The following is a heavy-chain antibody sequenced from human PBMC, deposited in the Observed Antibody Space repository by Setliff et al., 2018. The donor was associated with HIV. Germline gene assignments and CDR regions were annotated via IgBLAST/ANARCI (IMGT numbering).Heavy chain of an antibody. CDR3: ASHGGYWSYFDY. CDR1: GVTISDHE. CDR2: IYYSGST. Sequence: GSLRLSCVASGVTISDHEMGWIRQPPGKGLEWIGSIYYSGSTYYTPSLKNRVTISVDTSKNHFSLKLTSVTAADTAVYFCASHGGYWSYFDYWGQGILVTVSS. J-gene: IGHJ4*02. V-gene: IGHV4-39*02. D-gene: IGHD3-3*01.